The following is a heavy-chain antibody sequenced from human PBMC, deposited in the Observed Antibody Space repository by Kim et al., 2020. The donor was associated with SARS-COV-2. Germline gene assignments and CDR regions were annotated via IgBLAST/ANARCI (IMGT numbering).Heavy chain of an antibody. J-gene: IGHJ2*01. CDR3: ARMPDCSNGVCYFSRWYFDL. Sequence: GGSLRLSCVASGFTFTDFSMTWIRQVPGKGLEWISSISSSGTTIYYADSVRGRFTVSRDNTKNSLFLQVNGLRAEDTAVHYCARMPDCSNGVCYFSRWYFDLWGRGTLVTVSS. D-gene: IGHD2-8*01. CDR2: ISSSGTTI. V-gene: IGHV3-11*01. CDR1: GFTFTDFS.